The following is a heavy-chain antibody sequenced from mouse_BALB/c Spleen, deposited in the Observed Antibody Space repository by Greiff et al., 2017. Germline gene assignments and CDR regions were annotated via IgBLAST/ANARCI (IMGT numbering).Heavy chain of an antibody. J-gene: IGHJ1*01. V-gene: IGHV5-4*02. D-gene: IGHD2-1*01. CDR1: GFTFSDYY. CDR2: ISDGGSYT. Sequence: EVQLVESGGGLVKPGGSLKLSCAASGFTFSDYYMYWVRQTPEKRLEWVATISDGGSYTYYPDSVKGRFTISRDNAKNNLYLQMSSLKSEDTAMYYCARDHGNYEYFDVWGAGTTVTVSS. CDR3: ARDHGNYEYFDV.